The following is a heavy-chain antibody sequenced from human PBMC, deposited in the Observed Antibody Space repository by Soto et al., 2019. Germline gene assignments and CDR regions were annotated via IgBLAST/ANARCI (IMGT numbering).Heavy chain of an antibody. CDR3: ARLSPRYYHYGMDV. CDR1: GYPFTSYY. CDR2: INPSGGST. V-gene: IGHV1-46*01. D-gene: IGHD3-16*02. Sequence: ASVKVSCKASGYPFTSYYVHWVRQAPGQGLEWMGIINPSGGSTSYAQKFQGRVTMTRDTSTSTVYMEVSSLRSEDTAVYYCARLSPRYYHYGMDVWGQGTTVTV. J-gene: IGHJ6*02.